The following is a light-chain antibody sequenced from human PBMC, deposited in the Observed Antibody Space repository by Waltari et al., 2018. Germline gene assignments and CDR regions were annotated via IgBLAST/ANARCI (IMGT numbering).Light chain of an antibody. CDR1: SGHSSYV. Sequence: QVVLTQSPSASASLGASVKLTCTLSSGHSSYVIAWLQQQPEKGPRYLMKLNSDGSHTKGDGIPDRFSGSSSGAGRYRTIASLQSEDEADYYCQTWGTGMGVFGGGTKLTVL. CDR3: QTWGTGMGV. CDR2: LNSDGSH. V-gene: IGLV4-69*01. J-gene: IGLJ3*02.